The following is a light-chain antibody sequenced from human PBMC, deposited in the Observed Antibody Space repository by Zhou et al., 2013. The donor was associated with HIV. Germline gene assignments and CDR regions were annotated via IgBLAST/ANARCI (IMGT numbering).Light chain of an antibody. Sequence: EIVLTQSPGTLSLSPGERATLSCRASQSVSGSYLAWYQQRLGQAPRLLIYAAASRATGISDRFRGSGSGTDFTLTISRLEPEDFAVYFCQQYGGSPITFGQGTRLEIK. CDR1: QSVSGSY. J-gene: IGKJ5*01. CDR2: AAA. CDR3: QQYGGSPIT. V-gene: IGKV3-20*01.